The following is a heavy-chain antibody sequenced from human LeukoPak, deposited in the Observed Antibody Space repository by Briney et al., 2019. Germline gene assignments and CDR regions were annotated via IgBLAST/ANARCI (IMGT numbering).Heavy chain of an antibody. V-gene: IGHV3-48*01. CDR2: ISSSSSTI. Sequence: QPGGSLRLSCAASGFTFSSYWMNWVRQAPGKGLEWVSYISSSSSTIYYADSVKGRFTISRDNAKNSLYLQMNSLRAEDTAVYYCAREAYNYYYYYMDVWGKGTTVTVSS. CDR3: AREAYNYYYYYMDV. D-gene: IGHD4-11*01. CDR1: GFTFSSYW. J-gene: IGHJ6*03.